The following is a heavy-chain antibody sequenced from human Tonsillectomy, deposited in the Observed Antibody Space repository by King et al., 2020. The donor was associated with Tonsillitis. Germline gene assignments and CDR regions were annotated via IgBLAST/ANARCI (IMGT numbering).Heavy chain of an antibody. CDR2: ISAYNRNT. Sequence: QLVQSGPEVKKPGASVKVSCKASGYTFISYGVSWVRQAPGQGLEWMGWISAYNRNTNFAEKLQGRVTMTTDTTTNTAYMELQSLGSDDTAVYYCARAWGNWNAVVGWGPFDYWGQGTLVTVSS. CDR3: ARAWGNWNAVVGWGPFDY. D-gene: IGHD1-1*01. CDR1: GYTFISYG. V-gene: IGHV1-18*04. J-gene: IGHJ4*02.